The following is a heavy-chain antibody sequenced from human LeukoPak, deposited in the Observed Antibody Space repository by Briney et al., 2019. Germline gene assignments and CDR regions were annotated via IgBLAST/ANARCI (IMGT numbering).Heavy chain of an antibody. CDR2: IYHSGST. CDR3: ARLRNWGPGSLFDY. J-gene: IGHJ4*02. Sequence: SETLSLTCAVSGYSISSSYYWGWIRPPPGKGLEWIGSIYHSGSTYYNLSLKSRVTISVDTSKNQFSLKLSSVTAADTAVYYCARLRNWGPGSLFDYWGQGTLVTVSS. V-gene: IGHV4-38-2*01. D-gene: IGHD7-27*01. CDR1: GYSISSSYY.